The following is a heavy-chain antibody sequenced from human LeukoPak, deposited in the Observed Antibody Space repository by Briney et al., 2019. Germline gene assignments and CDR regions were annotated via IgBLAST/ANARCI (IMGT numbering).Heavy chain of an antibody. CDR1: GFTFSNYN. Sequence: PGGSLRLSCAASGFTFSNYNMNWVRQAPGKGLEWVSYISSSGSTIYYADSVKGRFTISRDNAKNSLYLQMNSLRAEDTAVYYCAREASKYYYDSSGYVYWGQGTLVTVSS. CDR3: AREASKYYYDSSGYVY. J-gene: IGHJ4*02. V-gene: IGHV3-48*04. D-gene: IGHD3-22*01. CDR2: ISSSGSTI.